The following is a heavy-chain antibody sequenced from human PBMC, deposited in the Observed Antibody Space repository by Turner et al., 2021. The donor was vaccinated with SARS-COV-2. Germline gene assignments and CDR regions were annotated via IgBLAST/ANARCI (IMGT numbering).Heavy chain of an antibody. CDR2: ISGSGGST. Sequence: EVQLLESGGGLVQPGGSLRLSGAALGFTFSNYAMSWVRQAPGKGLEWVSAISGSGGSTYYADSVKGRFTISRDNSKNTLYLQMNSLRAEDTAVYYCAKGEGIVVVVAALYWGQGTLVTVSS. J-gene: IGHJ4*02. CDR1: GFTFSNYA. CDR3: AKGEGIVVVVAALY. D-gene: IGHD2-15*01. V-gene: IGHV3-23*01.